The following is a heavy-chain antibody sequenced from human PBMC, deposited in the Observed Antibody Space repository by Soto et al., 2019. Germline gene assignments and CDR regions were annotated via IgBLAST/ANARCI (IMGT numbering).Heavy chain of an antibody. J-gene: IGHJ4*02. D-gene: IGHD4-17*01. V-gene: IGHV4-30-2*01. Sequence: SETLSLTCTVSGASISYGNYAWSWIRQTPGKGLEWIGYINHLETTFYNPSFERRLTLSIDRAKNQFSFNLNSMSAADRAVYFCARGGASDSFDYWGQGILVTVSS. CDR1: GASISYGNYA. CDR3: ARGGASDSFDY. CDR2: INHLETT.